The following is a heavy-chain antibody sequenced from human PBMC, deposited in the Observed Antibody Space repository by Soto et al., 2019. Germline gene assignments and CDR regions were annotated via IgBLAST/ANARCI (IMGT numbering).Heavy chain of an antibody. D-gene: IGHD4-17*01. V-gene: IGHV4-59*01. CDR3: ARRYGPSFDF. J-gene: IGHJ4*02. CDR2: IYYSGST. CDR1: GGSISSYY. Sequence: SETLSLICTVSGGSISSYYWSRIRQPPGKGLEWIGYIYYSGSTNYNPSLKSRVTISVDTSKNQFSLKLSSVTAADTAVYYCARRYGPSFDFWGQGTLVTVSS.